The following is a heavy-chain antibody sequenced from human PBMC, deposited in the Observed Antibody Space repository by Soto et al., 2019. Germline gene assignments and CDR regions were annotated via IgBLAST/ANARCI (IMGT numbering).Heavy chain of an antibody. CDR1: GGSFSGHF. CDR2: INHSGSS. J-gene: IGHJ4*02. Sequence: SETLSLTCAVYGGSFSGHFWSWIRQPPGKGLEWIGEINHSGSSNFNPSLKSRVTISVDTYKNQFSLKVNSLPAADKAVYYCARGISMIVEAQEDAHDKYYFDSWGQGTVVTVSS. V-gene: IGHV4-34*01. CDR3: ARGISMIVEAQEDAHDKYYFDS. D-gene: IGHD3-22*01.